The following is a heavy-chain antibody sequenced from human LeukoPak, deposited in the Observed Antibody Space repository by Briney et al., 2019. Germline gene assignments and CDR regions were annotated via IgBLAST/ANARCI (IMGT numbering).Heavy chain of an antibody. V-gene: IGHV5-51*01. Sequence: GESLKISCKGSGYSFTSYWIGWVRQMPGKGLECMGIIYPGDSDTRYSPSFQGQVTISADKSISTAYLQWSSLKASDTDIYYCARHETGPYFDYWGQGTLVTVSS. CDR2: IYPGDSDT. CDR3: ARHETGPYFDY. J-gene: IGHJ4*02. CDR1: GYSFTSYW. D-gene: IGHD1-1*01.